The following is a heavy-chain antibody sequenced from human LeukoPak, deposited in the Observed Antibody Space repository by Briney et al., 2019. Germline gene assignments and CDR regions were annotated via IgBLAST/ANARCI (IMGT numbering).Heavy chain of an antibody. CDR2: IYYSGST. V-gene: IGHV4-30-4*08. CDR1: GGSISSGDYY. Sequence: SETLSLTCTVSGGSISSGDYYWSWIRQPPGKGLEWIGYIYYSGSTYYNPSLKSRVTISVDTSKNQFSLKLSSVTAADTAVYYCARGAGDTIFGVVIIGSYDAFDIWGQGTMVTVSS. CDR3: ARGAGDTIFGVVIIGSYDAFDI. J-gene: IGHJ3*02. D-gene: IGHD3-3*01.